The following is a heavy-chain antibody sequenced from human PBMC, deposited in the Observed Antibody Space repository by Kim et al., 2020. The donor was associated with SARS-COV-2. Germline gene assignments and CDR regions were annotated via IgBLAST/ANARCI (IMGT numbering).Heavy chain of an antibody. V-gene: IGHV3-74*01. D-gene: IGHD2-21*02. J-gene: IGHJ4*02. CDR3: TRGGADGGYSTWGY. Sequence: GGSLRLSCAASGFTFSSYWMHWVRQAPGKGLVWVSRINPDGTSTTYADSVQGRFTISRDNAKNMLYLQMHSLTADDTAIYYCTRGGADGGYSTWGYWGQGTLVTVSS. CDR1: GFTFSSYW. CDR2: INPDGTST.